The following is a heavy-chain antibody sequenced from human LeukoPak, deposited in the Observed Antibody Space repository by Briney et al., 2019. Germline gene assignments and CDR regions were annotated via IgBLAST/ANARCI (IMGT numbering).Heavy chain of an antibody. J-gene: IGHJ6*03. CDR2: IYYSGST. CDR1: GGSISHYY. V-gene: IGHV4-59*01. Sequence: SETLSLTCTVSGGSISHYYWSWIRQPPGKGLEWIGYIYYSGSTNYNPSLKSRVTISVDTSKNQFSLKLSSVTAADTAVYYCARVPETCSGGSCHHYYYYYYMDVWGKGTTVTVSS. D-gene: IGHD2-15*01. CDR3: ARVPETCSGGSCHHYYYYYYMDV.